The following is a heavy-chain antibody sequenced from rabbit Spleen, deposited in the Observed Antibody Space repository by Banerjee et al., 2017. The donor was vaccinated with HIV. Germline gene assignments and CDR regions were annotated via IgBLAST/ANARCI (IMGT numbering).Heavy chain of an antibody. CDR3: VRDRANIGGDYGPYYFDL. D-gene: IGHD2-1*01. CDR2: IDPLFGNT. J-gene: IGHJ4*01. V-gene: IGHV1S47*01. Sequence: QEQLEESGGGLVQPGGSLKLSCKASGFDFSGYGMSWVRQAPGKGLEWIGYIDPLFGNTYYASWVNGRFTISSHNAQNTLYLQLNSLTAADTATYFCVRDRANIGGDYGPYYFDLWGQGTLVTVS. CDR1: GFDFSGYG.